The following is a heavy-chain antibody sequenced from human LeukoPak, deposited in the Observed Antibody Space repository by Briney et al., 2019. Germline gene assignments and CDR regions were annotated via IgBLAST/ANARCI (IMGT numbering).Heavy chain of an antibody. D-gene: IGHD3-22*01. CDR3: ARDKGDYDTSGSLFMF. V-gene: IGHV3-30*03. CDR2: ISNDGSRK. J-gene: IGHJ4*02. CDR1: GFTFSRHG. Sequence: PGGSLRLSCAPSGFTFSRHGMHWVRQAPGKGLEWVAIISNDGSRKYYAHSVEGRFTISRDNSKNTLYLQMDSLRVEDTAVYYCARDKGDYDTSGSLFMFGGRGTLVTVSS.